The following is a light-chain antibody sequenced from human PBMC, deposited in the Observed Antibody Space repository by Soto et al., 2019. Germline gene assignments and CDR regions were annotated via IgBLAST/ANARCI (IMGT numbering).Light chain of an antibody. J-gene: IGKJ2*01. CDR1: QSVSRTY. CDR3: QQYGSSPQT. CDR2: GAS. V-gene: IGKV3-20*01. Sequence: EIVLTQSPGTLSLSPGERATLSCRASQSVSRTYLGWYQQKPGQAPRLLIYGASNRASGIPHRFSGSGSGTGFTLTISRLEPEDFAVYYCQQYGSSPQTFGQGTRLEI.